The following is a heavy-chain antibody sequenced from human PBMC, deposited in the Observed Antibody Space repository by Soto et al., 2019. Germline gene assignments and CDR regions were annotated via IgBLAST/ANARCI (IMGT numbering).Heavy chain of an antibody. CDR3: ARVPPVEYSKGNWFYP. CDR1: GGSISSSNW. D-gene: IGHD4-4*01. V-gene: IGHV4-4*02. J-gene: IGHJ5*02. CDR2: IYHSGST. Sequence: QVQLQESGPGLVKPSGTLSLTCAVSGGSISSSNWWSWVRQPPGKGLEWIGEIYHSGSTNYNPSLKSRVTISVDKYKKQFSRKLRSVTAAETAVYYCARVPPVEYSKGNWFYPWGQGTLVTVSS.